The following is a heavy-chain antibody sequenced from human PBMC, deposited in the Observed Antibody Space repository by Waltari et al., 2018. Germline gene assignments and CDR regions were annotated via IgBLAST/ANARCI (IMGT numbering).Heavy chain of an antibody. D-gene: IGHD3-16*01. CDR3: ARDVREGGEGTDY. V-gene: IGHV1-69*13. CDR1: GGTFSSYA. CDR2: VIPIFGTA. Sequence: QVQLVQSGAEVKKPGSSVKVSCKASGGTFSSYAISWVRQAPGQGLEWMGGVIPIFGTANYAQNVQGICTITADESTSTAYMELSSLRSEDTAVYYCARDVREGGEGTDYWGQGTLVTVSS. J-gene: IGHJ4*02.